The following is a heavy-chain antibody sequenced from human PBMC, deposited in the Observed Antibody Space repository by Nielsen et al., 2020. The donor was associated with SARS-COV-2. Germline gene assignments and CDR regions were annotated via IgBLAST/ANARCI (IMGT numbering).Heavy chain of an antibody. D-gene: IGHD2-2*03. V-gene: IGHV3-23*01. CDR2: ISGSGDRT. CDR1: GFTFSNSA. CDR3: AKDFHGSVADFFGN. Sequence: GGSLRLSCTASGFTFSNSAMSWVRQTSGKGLEWVSSISGSGDRTDYADSVKGRVIISRDNSKNTLHLQMNSLRAEDTDLYFCAKDFHGSVADFFGNWGQGTLVTVSS. J-gene: IGHJ4*02.